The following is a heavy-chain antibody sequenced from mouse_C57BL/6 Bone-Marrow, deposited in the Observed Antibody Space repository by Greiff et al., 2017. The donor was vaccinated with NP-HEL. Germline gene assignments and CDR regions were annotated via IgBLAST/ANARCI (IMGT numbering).Heavy chain of an antibody. J-gene: IGHJ2*01. CDR2: IYPRSGNT. CDR1: GYTFTSYG. CDR3: AREGITTAYYFDY. V-gene: IGHV1-81*01. Sequence: QVQLQQSGAELARPGASVKLSCKASGYTFTSYGISWVKQRTGQGLEWIGEIYPRSGNTYYNEKFKGKATLTADKSSSTAFMELRSLTSEDSAVYFCAREGITTAYYFDYWGQGTTLTVSS. D-gene: IGHD1-2*01.